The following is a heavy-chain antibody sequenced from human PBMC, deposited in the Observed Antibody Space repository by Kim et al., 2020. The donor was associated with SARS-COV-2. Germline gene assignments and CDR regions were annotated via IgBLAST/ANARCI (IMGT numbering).Heavy chain of an antibody. Sequence: GGSLRLSCTASGFTFGDYAMSWFRQAPGKGLEWVAFIRSKAYDETTEYAASVRGRFSISRDDSKEIAYLQMNSLKSEDTGVYYCTREHSRWLQSAPEDYWGQGTLVTVSS. V-gene: IGHV3-49*03. CDR1: GFTFGDYA. J-gene: IGHJ4*02. CDR3: TREHSRWLQSAPEDY. CDR2: IRSKAYDETT. D-gene: IGHD5-12*01.